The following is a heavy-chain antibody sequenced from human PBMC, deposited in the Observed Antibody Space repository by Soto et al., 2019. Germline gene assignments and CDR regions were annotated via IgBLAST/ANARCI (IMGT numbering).Heavy chain of an antibody. CDR3: AKEDSDILRRVPLTHY. CDR2: VTASGGNT. J-gene: IGHJ4*02. V-gene: IGHV3-23*01. Sequence: PGGSLRLSCSASGFNFRSYGMSWVRQAPGKGLEWVSGVTASGGNTYYTDSVKGRFTISRDNSKNTLYLQMNSLRAEDTAVYYCAKEDSDILRRVPLTHYWGQGTLVTVSS. D-gene: IGHD3-9*01. CDR1: GFNFRSYG.